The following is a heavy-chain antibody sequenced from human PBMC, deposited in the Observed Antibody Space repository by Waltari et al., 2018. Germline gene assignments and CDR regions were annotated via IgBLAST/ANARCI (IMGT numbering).Heavy chain of an antibody. D-gene: IGHD2-2*01. CDR2: IIPIFGTA. V-gene: IGHV1-69*01. CDR1: GGTFSSYA. Sequence: QVQLVQSGAEVKKPGSSVKVSCKASGGTFSSYAISWVRQAPGQGLEWMGGIIPIFGTANYAQKFQGRVTITADESTSTAYMELSSLRSEDTAVYYCARVLVRYCSSTSCSYFDPWGQGTLVTVSS. J-gene: IGHJ5*02. CDR3: ARVLVRYCSSTSCSYFDP.